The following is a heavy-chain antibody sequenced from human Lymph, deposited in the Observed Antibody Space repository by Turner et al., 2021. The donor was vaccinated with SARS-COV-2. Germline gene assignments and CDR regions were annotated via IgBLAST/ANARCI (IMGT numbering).Heavy chain of an antibody. CDR1: GFTFSSYG. D-gene: IGHD3-16*01. CDR3: AREGEALVAQYLDY. CDR2: IWYDGSNK. Sequence: QVQLVESGGGVVQPGRSLRLSCAASGFTFSSYGMHWVRQAPGKGLEWVAVIWYDGSNKYYTDSVKGRFTISRDNSKNTLYLQMNSLRAEDTAVYYCAREGEALVAQYLDYWGQGTLVTVSS. J-gene: IGHJ4*02. V-gene: IGHV3-33*01.